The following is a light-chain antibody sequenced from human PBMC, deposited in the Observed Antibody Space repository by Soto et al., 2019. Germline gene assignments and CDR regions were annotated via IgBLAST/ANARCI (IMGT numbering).Light chain of an antibody. CDR1: SSDVGGYNY. J-gene: IGLJ1*01. V-gene: IGLV2-14*01. CDR3: SSYTSSSTLVV. CDR2: EVS. Sequence: QSVLAQPASVSGSPGQSITISCTGTSSDVGGYNYVSWYQQHPGKAPKLMIYEVSNRPSGVSNRFSGSKSGNTASLTISGLQAEDEADYYYSSYTSSSTLVVFGTGIKVTVL.